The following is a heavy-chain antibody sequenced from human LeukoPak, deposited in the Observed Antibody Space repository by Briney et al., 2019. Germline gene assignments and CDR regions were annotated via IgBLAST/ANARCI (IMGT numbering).Heavy chain of an antibody. CDR3: ARVLLADGYKEMVVVGYFDY. CDR1: GFTFSDYY. V-gene: IGHV3-11*04. CDR2: ISSSGSTI. J-gene: IGHJ4*02. D-gene: IGHD5-24*01. Sequence: GGSLRLSCAASGFTFSDYYMSWIRQAPGKGLEWVSYISSSGSTIYYADSVKGRFTISRDNAKNSLYLQMNSLRAEDTAVYYCARVLLADGYKEMVVVGYFDYWGQGTLVTVSS.